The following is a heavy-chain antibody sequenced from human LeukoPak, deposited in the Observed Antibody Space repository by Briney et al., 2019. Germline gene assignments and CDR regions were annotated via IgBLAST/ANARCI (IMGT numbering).Heavy chain of an antibody. Sequence: SETLSLTCTVSGGSISSYYWSWIRQPAGKGREWSGRIYTSGSTNYNPSLKSRVTMSVDTSKNQFSLKLSSVTAADTAVYYCARGTAMVEGYYYYGMDVWGQGTTVTVSS. CDR3: ARGTAMVEGYYYYGMDV. CDR2: IYTSGST. CDR1: GGSISSYY. J-gene: IGHJ6*02. V-gene: IGHV4-4*07. D-gene: IGHD5-18*01.